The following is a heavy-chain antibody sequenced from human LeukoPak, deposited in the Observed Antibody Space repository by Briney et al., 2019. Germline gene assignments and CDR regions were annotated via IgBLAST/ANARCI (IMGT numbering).Heavy chain of an antibody. Sequence: GGSLRLPCAASGFTFSSYSMNWVRQAPGKGLEWVSYISSSSSTIYYADSVKGRFTISRDNSKNTLYLQMNSLRAEDTAVYYCAGADPMEDLYYFDYWGQGTLVTVSS. J-gene: IGHJ4*02. D-gene: IGHD3-10*01. CDR3: AGADPMEDLYYFDY. V-gene: IGHV3-48*01. CDR1: GFTFSSYS. CDR2: ISSSSSTI.